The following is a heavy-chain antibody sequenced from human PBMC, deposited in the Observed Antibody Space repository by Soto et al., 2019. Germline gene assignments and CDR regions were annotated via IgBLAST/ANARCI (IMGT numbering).Heavy chain of an antibody. CDR1: GGSISSGDYY. V-gene: IGHV4-30-4*01. D-gene: IGHD3-22*01. Sequence: QVQLQESGPGLVKPSQTLSLTCTVSGGSISSGDYYWSWIRQPPGKGLEWIGCLYYSGSTYLSPSLKLLLTLAVDTSKNQFSLRLSSVTAADTAVYYCARGEREGDYYDRSAYYHLDYWGQGTLVTVSS. J-gene: IGHJ4*02. CDR3: ARGEREGDYYDRSAYYHLDY. CDR2: LYYSGST.